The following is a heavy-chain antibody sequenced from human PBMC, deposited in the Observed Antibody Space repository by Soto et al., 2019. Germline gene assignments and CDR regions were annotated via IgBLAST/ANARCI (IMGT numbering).Heavy chain of an antibody. D-gene: IGHD3-22*01. Sequence: QLQLQESGSGLVKPSQTLSLTCAVSGGSIRSGGYPWSWIRQPPGKGLEWIGYIYHSGSTQYNPSLGSRVTISVDSSKHEFSLNLNSVTAADTAVYYCARVEDSTGWGYYFDYWGQGTLVTVSS. V-gene: IGHV4-30-2*01. J-gene: IGHJ4*02. CDR1: GGSIRSGGYP. CDR2: IYHSGST. CDR3: ARVEDSTGWGYYFDY.